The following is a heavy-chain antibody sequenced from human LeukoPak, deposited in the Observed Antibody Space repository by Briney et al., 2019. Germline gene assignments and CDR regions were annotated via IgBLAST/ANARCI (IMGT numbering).Heavy chain of an antibody. V-gene: IGHV4-39*07. Sequence: PSETLSLTCTVSGGSISKSRYFWGWIRQPPGKGLEWIGSIYYSGTTYYNPSLKSRVTISIDTSNNQFSLNLRSVTAADTAVYYCARDFVADTAMVKEDYWGQGTLVTVSS. CDR3: ARDFVADTAMVKEDY. CDR2: IYYSGTT. CDR1: GGSISKSRYF. J-gene: IGHJ4*02. D-gene: IGHD5-18*01.